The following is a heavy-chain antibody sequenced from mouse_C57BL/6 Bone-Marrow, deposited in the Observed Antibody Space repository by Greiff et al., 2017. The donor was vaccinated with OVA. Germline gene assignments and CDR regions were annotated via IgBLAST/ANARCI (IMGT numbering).Heavy chain of an antibody. CDR2: IDPENGDT. D-gene: IGHD2-5*01. V-gene: IGHV14-4*01. J-gene: IGHJ4*01. CDR1: GFNIKDDY. Sequence: EVQLQESGAELVRPGASVKLSCTASGFNIKDDYMHWVKQRPEQGLEWIGWIDPENGDTEYASKFQGKATITADTSSNPAYLQLSSLTSEDTAVYYCTTKDSNHMDYWGQGTSVTVSS. CDR3: TTKDSNHMDY.